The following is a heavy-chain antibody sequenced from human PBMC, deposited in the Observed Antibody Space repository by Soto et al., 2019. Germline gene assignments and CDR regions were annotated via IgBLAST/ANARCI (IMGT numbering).Heavy chain of an antibody. Sequence: PTQTLSLTCAISGDSVSSNSAAWKWIRQSPSRSLEWLGRTHYRSKWYNDYAVSVKSRITINPDTSKNQFSLQLNSVTPEDTAVYYCARVLITIFVRPPHEQVFDIWGQGTMVTVSS. CDR1: GDSVSSNSAA. J-gene: IGHJ3*02. D-gene: IGHD3-3*01. CDR2: THYRSKWYN. V-gene: IGHV6-1*01. CDR3: ARVLITIFVRPPHEQVFDI.